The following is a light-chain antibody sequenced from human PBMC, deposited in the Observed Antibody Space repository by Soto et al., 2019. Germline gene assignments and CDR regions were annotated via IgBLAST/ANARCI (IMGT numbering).Light chain of an antibody. V-gene: IGLV1-40*01. Sequence: QSVLTQPPSVSGAPGQTVTISCSGSSSNIGAGYDVHWYQQLPGKVPKLVIYDTFNRPSGVPDRFSGSKSGTSASLAITGLQAEDEADYYCSSYTSSSTLVFGGGTKLTVL. CDR2: DTF. CDR1: SSNIGAGYD. J-gene: IGLJ2*01. CDR3: SSYTSSSTLV.